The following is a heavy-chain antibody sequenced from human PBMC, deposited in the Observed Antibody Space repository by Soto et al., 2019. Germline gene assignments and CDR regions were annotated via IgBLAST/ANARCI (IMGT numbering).Heavy chain of an antibody. V-gene: IGHV3-7*05. Sequence: EVQLVESGGGLVQPGGSLTLSCAASEFAFSSYWMTWVRQAPGKGLEWVANIRKDGSQRSYLDSVRGRFTISRDNSKNSLYLQINSLRAEDTALYFCARDVSPWSSGLYCDAFDMWGQGTMVTVSS. CDR3: ARDVSPWSSGLYCDAFDM. CDR1: EFAFSSYW. D-gene: IGHD2-8*02. CDR2: IRKDGSQR. J-gene: IGHJ3*02.